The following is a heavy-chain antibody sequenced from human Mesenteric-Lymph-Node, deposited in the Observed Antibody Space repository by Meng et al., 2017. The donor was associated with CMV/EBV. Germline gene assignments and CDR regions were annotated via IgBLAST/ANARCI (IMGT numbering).Heavy chain of an antibody. CDR2: LSHDGSNE. CDR1: GFSFSSYG. J-gene: IGHJ4*02. CDR3: AKERRLGSTYYFNYIGYYFDY. D-gene: IGHD3-10*01. V-gene: IGHV3-30*18. Sequence: GGSLRLSCVASGFSFSSYGMHWFRQAPGKGLEWVAVLSHDGSNENLADSVKGRFTISRDNSKNTLYLQMNGLKTDDTSVYYCAKERRLGSTYYFNYIGYYFDYWGQGTLVTVSS.